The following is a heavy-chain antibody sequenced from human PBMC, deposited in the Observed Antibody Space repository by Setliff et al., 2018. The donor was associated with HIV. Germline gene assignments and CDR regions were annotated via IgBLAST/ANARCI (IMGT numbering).Heavy chain of an antibody. V-gene: IGHV3-48*03. CDR1: GFTFRSDE. CDR3: ARDVSWRVRTYIDY. J-gene: IGHJ4*02. D-gene: IGHD3-3*01. CDR2: ISRSGSTI. Sequence: PGGSLRLSCAASGFTFRSDEMNWVRQAPGKGLEWASFISRSGSTIHYADSVKGRYTITRDNAKNLLYLQMNSLTAEDTAVYYCARDVSWRVRTYIDYWGQGALVTVSS.